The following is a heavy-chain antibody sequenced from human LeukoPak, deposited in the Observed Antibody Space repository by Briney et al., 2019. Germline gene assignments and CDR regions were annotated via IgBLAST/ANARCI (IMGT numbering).Heavy chain of an antibody. CDR1: GGSSSGYY. J-gene: IGHJ5*02. Sequence: KPSETLSLTCAVYGGSSSGYYWSWIRQPPGKGLEWIGEINHSGSTNYNPSLKSRVTISVDTSKNQFSLKLSSVTAADTAVYYCARGGRGCSYGTNWFDPWGQGTLVTVSS. CDR3: ARGGRGCSYGTNWFDP. V-gene: IGHV4-34*01. CDR2: INHSGST. D-gene: IGHD5-18*01.